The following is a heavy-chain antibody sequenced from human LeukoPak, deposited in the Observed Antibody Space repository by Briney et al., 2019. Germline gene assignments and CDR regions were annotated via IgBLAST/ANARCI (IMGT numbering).Heavy chain of an antibody. CDR2: ISAYNGNT. D-gene: IGHD1-26*01. V-gene: IGHV1-18*01. CDR3: ARDAVGATTSPPYWYFDL. Sequence: GSVKVSCKASGYTFTSYGISWVRQAPGQGLEWMGWISAYNGNTNYAQKLQGRVTMTTDTSTSTAYMELRSLRSDDTAVYYCARDAVGATTSPPYWYFDLWGRGTLVTVSS. CDR1: GYTFTSYG. J-gene: IGHJ2*01.